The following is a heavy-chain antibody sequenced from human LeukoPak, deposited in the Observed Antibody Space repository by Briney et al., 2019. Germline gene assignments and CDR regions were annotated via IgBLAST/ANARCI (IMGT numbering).Heavy chain of an antibody. J-gene: IGHJ5*02. V-gene: IGHV4-30-2*01. Sequence: PSETLSLTCTVSGASISSGGYYWSWIRQPPGKGLEWIGYIHHSGSTYYNPSLKSRVTISVDRSKNQFSLRLSFVTAADTAMYYCAREGGMAARLDWFDPWGQGTLVTVSS. CDR3: AREGGMAARLDWFDP. D-gene: IGHD6-6*01. CDR2: IHHSGST. CDR1: GASISSGGYY.